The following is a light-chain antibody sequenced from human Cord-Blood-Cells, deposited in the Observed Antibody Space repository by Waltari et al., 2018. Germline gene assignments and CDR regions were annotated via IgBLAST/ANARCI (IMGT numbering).Light chain of an antibody. CDR2: GAS. Sequence: EIVMTQSPATLSVSPGERAPLSCRASQSVSSNLAWYQQKPGQAPRLLIYGASTRATGIPARFSGSVSGTEFTLTISSLQSEDFAVYYCQQYNNWPRTFGQGTKVEIK. CDR1: QSVSSN. J-gene: IGKJ1*01. V-gene: IGKV3-15*01. CDR3: QQYNNWPRT.